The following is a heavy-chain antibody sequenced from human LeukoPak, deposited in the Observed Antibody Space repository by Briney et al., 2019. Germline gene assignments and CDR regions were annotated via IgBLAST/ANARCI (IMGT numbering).Heavy chain of an antibody. CDR1: GGSISSYY. V-gene: IGHV4-59*12. CDR3: ARVPLRFLEPFDF. Sequence: SETLSLTCTVSGGSISSYYWSWIRQPPGKGLEWIGYIYYSGSTNYNPSLKSRVTMSLDTSKNQFSLRLNSVTAADMAVYYCARVPLRFLEPFDFWGQGTLVTVSS. J-gene: IGHJ4*02. CDR2: IYYSGST. D-gene: IGHD3-3*01.